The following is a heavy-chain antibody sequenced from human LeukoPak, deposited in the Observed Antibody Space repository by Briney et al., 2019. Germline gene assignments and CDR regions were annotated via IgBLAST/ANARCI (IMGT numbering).Heavy chain of an antibody. CDR3: ARDLGATGYFQH. CDR1: GFTFSSYA. J-gene: IGHJ1*01. CDR2: ISYDGSNK. V-gene: IGHV3-30-3*01. Sequence: GGSLRLSCAASGFTFSSYAMHWVRQAPGKGLEWVAVISYDGSNKYYADSVKGRFTISRDNSKNTLYLQMNSLRAEDTAVYYCARDLGATGYFQHWGQGTLVTVSS. D-gene: IGHD1-26*01.